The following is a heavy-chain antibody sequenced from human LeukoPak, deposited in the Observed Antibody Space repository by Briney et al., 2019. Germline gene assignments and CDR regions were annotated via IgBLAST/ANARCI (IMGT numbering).Heavy chain of an antibody. CDR3: AKANNGYFDC. CDR2: ISFDGSNK. Sequence: TGGSLRLSCAASGFTFSNHGMNWVRQAPGKGLEWVAIISFDGSNKYYADSVKGRFTISRDNSKNTLYLQMNSLRAEDTAIYYCAKANNGYFDCWGQGTLVTVSS. CDR1: GFTFSNHG. V-gene: IGHV3-30*18. J-gene: IGHJ4*02. D-gene: IGHD2-8*01.